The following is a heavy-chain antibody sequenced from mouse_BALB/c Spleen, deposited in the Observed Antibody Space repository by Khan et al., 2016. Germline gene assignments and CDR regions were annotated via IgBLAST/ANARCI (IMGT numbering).Heavy chain of an antibody. CDR1: GYTFTNYG. CDR2: TNPYTGEP. J-gene: IGHJ4*01. CDR3: ARSSYYCYYYAMDY. Sequence: QIQLVQSGPELKKPGETVKISCKASGYTFTNYGMNWVKQTPETGLKWMGWTNPYTGEPTYADDFKGRFAFSLENSATTAYLQINSLKNEHTATYSCARSSYYCYYYAMDYWGQGTSVTVSS. D-gene: IGHD1-2*01. V-gene: IGHV9-3-1*01.